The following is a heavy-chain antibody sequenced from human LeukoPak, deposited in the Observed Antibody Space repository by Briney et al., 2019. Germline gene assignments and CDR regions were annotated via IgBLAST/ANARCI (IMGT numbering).Heavy chain of an antibody. V-gene: IGHV3-9*01. J-gene: IGHJ4*02. D-gene: IGHD6-13*01. CDR3: ARWDYIAAAGNLPTSSPPYYFDY. CDR2: ISWNSGSI. Sequence: PGGSLRLSCAASGFTFDDYAMHWVRQAPGKGLEWVSGISWNSGSIGYADSVKGRFTISRDNAKNSLYLQMNSLRAEDTALYYCARWDYIAAAGNLPTSSPPYYFDYWGQGTLVTVSS. CDR1: GFTFDDYA.